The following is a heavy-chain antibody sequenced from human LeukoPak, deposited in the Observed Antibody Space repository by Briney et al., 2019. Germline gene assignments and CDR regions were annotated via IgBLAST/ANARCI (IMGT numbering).Heavy chain of an antibody. CDR2: IRSKANSYAT. D-gene: IGHD1-26*01. Sequence: GGSLKLSCAASGFTFSGSAMHWVRQASGKGLEWVGRIRSKANSYATAYAASVKGRFTISRDDSKNTAYLQMNSLKAEDTAVYYCTPVSGSYSDYYYYYYMDVWGKGTTVTVSS. J-gene: IGHJ6*03. V-gene: IGHV3-73*01. CDR1: GFTFSGSA. CDR3: TPVSGSYSDYYYYYYMDV.